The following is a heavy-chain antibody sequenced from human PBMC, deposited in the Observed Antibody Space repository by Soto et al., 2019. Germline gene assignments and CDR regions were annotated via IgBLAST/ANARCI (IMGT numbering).Heavy chain of an antibody. J-gene: IGHJ3*02. CDR2: ISYDGSNK. Sequence: QVQLVESGGGVVQPGRSLRLSCAASGFTFSSYGMHWVRQAPGKGREWVAVISYDGSNKYYADSVKGRFTISRDNSKHTLYLQMNSLRAEDTAVYYCAKDTSVSTAAFDIWGQGTMVTVSS. V-gene: IGHV3-30*18. CDR3: AKDTSVSTAAFDI. CDR1: GFTFSSYG.